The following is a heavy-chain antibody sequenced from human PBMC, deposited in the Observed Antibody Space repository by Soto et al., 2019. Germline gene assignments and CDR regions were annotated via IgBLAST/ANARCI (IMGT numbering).Heavy chain of an antibody. CDR1: GYSVSSSDYY. J-gene: IGHJ6*02. CDR3: APLTVSLSGPYGIHV. V-gene: IGHV4-39*01. D-gene: IGHD2-15*01. Sequence: SETLSLTCSVSGYSVSSSDYYWAWIRQPPGKGLEWIGSMFYSGLTYYNPSLKSRVTLSVDTAKNQFSVRLNSATAADTAVYYCAPLTVSLSGPYGIHVWGQGTTVTVSS. CDR2: MFYSGLT.